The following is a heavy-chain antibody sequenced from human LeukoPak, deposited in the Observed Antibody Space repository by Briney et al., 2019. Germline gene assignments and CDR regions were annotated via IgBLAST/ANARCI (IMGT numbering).Heavy chain of an antibody. J-gene: IGHJ4*02. Sequence: GSSVKVSCKAPGGTFSSYAISWVRQAPGQGLEWMGGFIPIFGTANYAQKFQGRVTITADESTSTAYMELSSLRSEDPAVYYCARGVGYCSGGSCREYYFDYWGQGTLVTVSS. V-gene: IGHV1-69*01. CDR3: ARGVGYCSGGSCREYYFDY. D-gene: IGHD2-15*01. CDR2: FIPIFGTA. CDR1: GGTFSSYA.